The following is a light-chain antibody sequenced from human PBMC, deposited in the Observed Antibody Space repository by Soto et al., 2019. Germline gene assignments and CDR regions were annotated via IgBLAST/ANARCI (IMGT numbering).Light chain of an antibody. CDR3: QQYDNVPLT. V-gene: IGKV1-33*01. J-gene: IGKJ4*01. CDR1: QDITND. CDR2: EAS. Sequence: DIQMTQSPSSLSAFVGDRVTITCQASQDITNDLNWYQQKPGKAPKLLIYEASNLEKGVPSRFSGSGSGTDFTFTISSLQPEDIATYFCQQYDNVPLTFGGGTKVEIK.